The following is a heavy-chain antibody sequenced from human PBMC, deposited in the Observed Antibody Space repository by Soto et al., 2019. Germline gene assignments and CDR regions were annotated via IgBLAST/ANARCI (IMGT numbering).Heavy chain of an antibody. CDR3: ASPARNYDFWSGYSYDI. V-gene: IGHV1-8*01. CDR2: MNPNSGNT. J-gene: IGHJ3*02. CDR1: GYTFTSYD. D-gene: IGHD3-3*01. Sequence: ASVKVSCKASGYTFTSYDINWVRQATGQGLEWMGWMNPNSGNTGYAQKFQGRVTMTRNTSISTAYMELSSLRSEDTAVYYCASPARNYDFWSGYSYDIWGQGTMVTVSS.